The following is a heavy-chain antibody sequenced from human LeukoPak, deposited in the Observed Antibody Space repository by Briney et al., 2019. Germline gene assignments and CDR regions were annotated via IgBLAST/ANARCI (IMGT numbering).Heavy chain of an antibody. D-gene: IGHD5-18*01. Sequence: PGGSLRLSCAASGFTFSSYAMSWVRQAPGKGLEWVSYISSSSSTIYYADSVKGRFTISRDNAKNSLYLQMNSLRAEDTAVYYCARDNRDTAGDYWGQGTLVTVSS. V-gene: IGHV3-48*01. CDR1: GFTFSSYA. CDR3: ARDNRDTAGDY. CDR2: ISSSSSTI. J-gene: IGHJ4*02.